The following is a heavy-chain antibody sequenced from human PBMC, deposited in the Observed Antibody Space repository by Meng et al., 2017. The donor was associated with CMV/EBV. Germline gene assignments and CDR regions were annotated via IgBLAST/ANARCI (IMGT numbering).Heavy chain of an antibody. J-gene: IGHJ5*02. V-gene: IGHV4-4*07. D-gene: IGHD2-2*02. CDR3: AREIVVVPAAIDNWFDP. Sequence: QVPLPESGPGLVKPSETLPLTCTVSGGSISSYYWSWIRQPAGKGLEWIGRIYTSGSTNYNPSLKSRVTMSVDTSKNQFSLKLSSVTAADTAVYYCAREIVVVPAAIDNWFDPWGQGTLVTVSS. CDR1: GGSISSYY. CDR2: IYTSGST.